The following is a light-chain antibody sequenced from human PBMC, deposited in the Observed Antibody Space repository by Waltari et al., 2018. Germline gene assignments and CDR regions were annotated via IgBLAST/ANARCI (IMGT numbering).Light chain of an antibody. CDR1: QSVLYSSNNKNY. J-gene: IGKJ4*01. Sequence: DIVMTQSPDSLAVSLGEGATINCQSSQSVLYSSNNKNYVAWYQQKPGQPPKLLVYWASTRESGVPDRFSGSGSGTDFSLTISSLQAEDVAVYYCQQFYSLPVTFGGGTNVEIK. CDR2: WAS. CDR3: QQFYSLPVT. V-gene: IGKV4-1*01.